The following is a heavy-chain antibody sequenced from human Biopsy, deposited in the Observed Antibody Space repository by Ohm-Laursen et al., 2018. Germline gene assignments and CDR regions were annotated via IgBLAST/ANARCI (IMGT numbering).Heavy chain of an antibody. V-gene: IGHV1-69*04. D-gene: IGHD2/OR15-2a*01. CDR1: GGTSSNFA. J-gene: IGHJ4*02. CDR2: IIPLIGLT. Sequence: SAKVSCKASGGTSSNFAINWVRQAAGQGLESMGRIIPLIGLTNYAQKFQGRVTITADKFTNTVYMELSSLRSDDTAMYFCARDCNGNNCGVYFWGQGTLVNVS. CDR3: ARDCNGNNCGVYF.